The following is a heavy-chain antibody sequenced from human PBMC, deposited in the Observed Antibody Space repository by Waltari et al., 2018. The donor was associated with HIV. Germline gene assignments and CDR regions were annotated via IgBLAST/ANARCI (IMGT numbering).Heavy chain of an antibody. J-gene: IGHJ4*02. CDR2: INTDGTKT. Sequence: DVRLEESGGNLVQPGGSLRLSCAASGFNFRSYWMHWIRHVPGKGLVWVSQINTDGTKTSYTDSVKGRFTISRDNTKNRLYLQMNSLRVEDSAIYYCARDLSTYGHEFDYWGQGTLVTVAS. D-gene: IGHD2-2*01. CDR3: ARDLSTYGHEFDY. CDR1: GFNFRSYW. V-gene: IGHV3-74*01.